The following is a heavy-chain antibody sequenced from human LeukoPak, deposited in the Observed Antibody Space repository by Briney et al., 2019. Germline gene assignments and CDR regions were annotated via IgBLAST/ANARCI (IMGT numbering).Heavy chain of an antibody. CDR1: GFTFSSYA. CDR2: ISYDGSNK. D-gene: IGHD2-2*01. CDR3: ARVRVSIVVVPAAIDYYGMDV. V-gene: IGHV3-30*04. Sequence: PGGSLRLSCAASGFTFSSYAMHWVRQAPGKGLEWVAVISYDGSNKYYADSVKGRFTISRDNSKNTLYLQMNSLRAEDTAVYYCARVRVSIVVVPAAIDYYGMDVWGQGTTVTVSS. J-gene: IGHJ6*02.